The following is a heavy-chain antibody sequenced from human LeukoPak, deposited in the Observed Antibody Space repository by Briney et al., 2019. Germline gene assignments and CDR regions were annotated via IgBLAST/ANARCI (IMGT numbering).Heavy chain of an antibody. CDR1: GFTFTGYY. D-gene: IGHD3-10*01. CDR2: INPNSGGT. CDR3: ARCDYGSGSYDY. J-gene: IGHJ4*02. Sequence: ASVKVSCKASGFTFTGYYMHWVRQAPGQGLEWMGRINPNSGGTNYVQKFQGRVTMTRDTSISTAYMELSRLRSDDTAVYYCARCDYGSGSYDYWGQGTLVTVSS. V-gene: IGHV1-2*06.